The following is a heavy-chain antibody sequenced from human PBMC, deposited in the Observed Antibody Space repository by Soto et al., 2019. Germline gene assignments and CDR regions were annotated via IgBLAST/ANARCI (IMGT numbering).Heavy chain of an antibody. CDR2: VYNSGST. J-gene: IGHJ4*02. V-gene: IGHV4-61*01. Sequence: ETLSLTCTVSGGSISSSSYYWTWIRQPPGKGLEWIGYVYNSGSTNYNPSLKSRVTISEDTSKSQFSLKVNSMTAADTAVYYCARYRREAVAGYTLDNWGQGILVTVSS. D-gene: IGHD6-13*01. CDR1: GGSISSSSYY. CDR3: ARYRREAVAGYTLDN.